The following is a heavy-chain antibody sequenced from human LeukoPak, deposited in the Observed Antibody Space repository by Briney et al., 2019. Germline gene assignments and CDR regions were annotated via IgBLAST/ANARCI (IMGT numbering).Heavy chain of an antibody. D-gene: IGHD3-10*01. Sequence: SETLSLTSIVSGGSITSSSYYWRWVRQAPGKGLEWIGNIYYSGSTYYNPSLKSRVTISIDTSKNHFSLKLSSVTAADTAVYYCARAFGSGSLDYWGQGTLVTVSS. J-gene: IGHJ4*02. V-gene: IGHV4-39*02. CDR3: ARAFGSGSLDY. CDR1: GGSITSSSYY. CDR2: IYYSGST.